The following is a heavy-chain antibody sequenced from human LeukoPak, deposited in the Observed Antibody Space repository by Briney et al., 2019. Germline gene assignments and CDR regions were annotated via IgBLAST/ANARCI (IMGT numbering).Heavy chain of an antibody. CDR2: IKQDGSEK. Sequence: AGRSLRLSCAASGFTFSDYYMSWIRRAPGKGLEWVANIKQDGSEKYYVDSVKGRFTISRDNAKNSLYLQMNSLRAEDTAVYYCAREHLIALAAAGYYYYGMDVWGQGTTVTVSS. V-gene: IGHV3-7*01. J-gene: IGHJ6*02. CDR3: AREHLIALAAAGYYYYGMDV. D-gene: IGHD6-13*01. CDR1: GFTFSDYY.